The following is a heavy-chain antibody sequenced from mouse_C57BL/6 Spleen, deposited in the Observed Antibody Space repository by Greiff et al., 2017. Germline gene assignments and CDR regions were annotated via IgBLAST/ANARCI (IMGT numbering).Heavy chain of an antibody. CDR2: IDPSDSYT. D-gene: IGHD1-1*02. Sequence: QVQLKQPGAELVKPGASVKLSCKASGYTFTSYWMQWVKQRPGQGLEWIGEIDPSDSYTNYNQKFKGKATLTVDTSSSTAYMQLSSLTSEDSAVYYCARGYYGPDLFAYWGQGTLVTVSA. CDR3: ARGYYGPDLFAY. V-gene: IGHV1-50*01. J-gene: IGHJ3*01. CDR1: GYTFTSYW.